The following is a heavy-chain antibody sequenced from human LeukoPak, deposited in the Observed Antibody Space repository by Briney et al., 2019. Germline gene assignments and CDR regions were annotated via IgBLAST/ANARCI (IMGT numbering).Heavy chain of an antibody. CDR2: ISGSGGST. CDR3: AKVLRYFDWSPYYFDY. D-gene: IGHD3-9*01. V-gene: IGHV3-23*01. CDR1: GFTSSSYA. J-gene: IGHJ4*02. Sequence: GGSLRLSCAASGFTSSSYAMSWVRQAPGKGLEWVSAISGSGGSTYYADSVKGRFTISRDNSKNTLYLQMNSLRAEDTAVYYCAKVLRYFDWSPYYFDYWGQGTLVTVSS.